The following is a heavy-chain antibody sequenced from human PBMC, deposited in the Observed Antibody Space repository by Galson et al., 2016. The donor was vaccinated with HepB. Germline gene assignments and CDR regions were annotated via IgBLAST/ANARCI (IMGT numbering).Heavy chain of an antibody. V-gene: IGHV3-73*01. D-gene: IGHD1-7*01. CDR3: SKQGWESGVGTTYIDY. J-gene: IGHJ4*02. CDR1: GFIFSDSA. Sequence: SLRLSCAASGFIFSDSAIHWFRQASGKGLEWVGRIRSKPHSYATSYGAPVQGRITISRDDSQNTAYLQMDSLKTEDTAVYYCSKQGWESGVGTTYIDYWGQGTLVTVSS. CDR2: IRSKPHSYAT.